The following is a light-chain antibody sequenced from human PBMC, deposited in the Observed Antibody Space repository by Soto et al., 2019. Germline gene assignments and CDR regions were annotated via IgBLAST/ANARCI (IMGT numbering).Light chain of an antibody. CDR1: QSVSSK. V-gene: IGKV3-15*01. J-gene: IGKJ4*01. CDR2: GAS. Sequence: EIVMTQSPATLSVSPGESATLSCRASQSVSSKLAWYQQKPGQAPRLLIYGASTRATGIPARFSGSGSGTEFTLTISSLQSEDFAVYYCQEYNNWHPITFGGGTKVDIK. CDR3: QEYNNWHPIT.